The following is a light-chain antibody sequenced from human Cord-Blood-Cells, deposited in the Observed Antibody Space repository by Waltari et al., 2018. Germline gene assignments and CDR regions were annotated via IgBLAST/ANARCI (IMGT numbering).Light chain of an antibody. V-gene: IGLV2-14*03. Sequence: QSALTHPAPVSGPLGQSTPTPSTGTSSDVGGITFFPWFQRHPGKAPNLMFYDVSTRPSGVLNRSSGSKSGNTASLPISGLQPEDEADYYGSSYTSSSTLVLVGGTRLPVL. CDR3: SSYTSSSTLV. J-gene: IGLJ2*01. CDR2: DVS. CDR1: SSDVGGITF.